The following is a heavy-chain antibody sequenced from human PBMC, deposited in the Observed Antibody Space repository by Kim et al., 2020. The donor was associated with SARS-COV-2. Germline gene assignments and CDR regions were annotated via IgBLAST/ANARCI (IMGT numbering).Heavy chain of an antibody. D-gene: IGHD2-2*02. Sequence: GGSLRLSCSASGFTFSSYAMHWVRQAPGKGLEYVSAISSNGGSTYYADSVKGRFTISRDNSKNTLYLQMSSLRAEDTAVYYCVKVQMAYQLLYNAFDIWGQGTMVTVSS. V-gene: IGHV3-64D*06. CDR3: VKVQMAYQLLYNAFDI. CDR1: GFTFSSYA. J-gene: IGHJ3*02. CDR2: ISSNGGST.